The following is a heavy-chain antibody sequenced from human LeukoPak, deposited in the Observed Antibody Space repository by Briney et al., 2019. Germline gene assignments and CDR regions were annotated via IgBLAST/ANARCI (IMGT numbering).Heavy chain of an antibody. J-gene: IGHJ4*02. CDR1: GVSISSSGYY. V-gene: IGHV4-39*07. CDR3: ARGEWELGY. Sequence: SETLSLTCSVSGVSISSSGYYWSWIRQPPGKGLEWIGEINHSGSTNYNPSLKSRVTISVDTSKNQFSLKLSSVTAADTAVYYCARGEWELGYWGQGTLVTVSS. CDR2: INHSGST. D-gene: IGHD1-26*01.